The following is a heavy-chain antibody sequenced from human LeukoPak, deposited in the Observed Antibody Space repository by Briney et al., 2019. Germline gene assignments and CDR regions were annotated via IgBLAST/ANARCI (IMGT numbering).Heavy chain of an antibody. Sequence: GGSLRLSCAASGFTFSSYSMNWVRQAPGKGLEWVSSISSSSSYIYYADSVKGRFTISRDNAENSLYLQMNSLRAEDTAVYYCARDPRGYSGYDNYYYYMDVWGKGTTVTVSS. J-gene: IGHJ6*03. CDR1: GFTFSSYS. V-gene: IGHV3-21*01. CDR3: ARDPRGYSGYDNYYYYMDV. CDR2: ISSSSSYI. D-gene: IGHD5-12*01.